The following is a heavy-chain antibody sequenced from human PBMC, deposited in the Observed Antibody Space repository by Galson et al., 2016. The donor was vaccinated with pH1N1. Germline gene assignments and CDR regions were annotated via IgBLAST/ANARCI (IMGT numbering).Heavy chain of an antibody. CDR3: ASLVPGSYPDPLYYFDF. CDR2: IHYSGFT. J-gene: IGHJ4*02. Sequence: SETLSLTCTVSGGSLSSRNFYGGWIRQPPGKGLEWIGNIHYSGFTHYNSSLQSRVTISVDTSENQFSLRLSSVTAADTAVYYCASLVPGSYPDPLYYFDFWGLGTLVTVSS. D-gene: IGHD1-26*01. V-gene: IGHV4-39*01. CDR1: GGSLSSRNFY.